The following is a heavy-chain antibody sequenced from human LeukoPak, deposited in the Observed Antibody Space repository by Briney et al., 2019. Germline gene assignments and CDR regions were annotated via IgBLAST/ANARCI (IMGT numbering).Heavy chain of an antibody. CDR1: RFTFSNYA. V-gene: IGHV3-30-3*01. Sequence: PGGSLRLSCAASRFTFSNYAMHWVRQAPGKGLEWVALVSYDGNNKYYADSVEGRFTISRDNSKNTLLLQMNSLRPEDTAVYYCARDQGFRYGMDVWGQGTTVTVSS. J-gene: IGHJ6*02. CDR3: ARDQGFRYGMDV. CDR2: VSYDGNNK.